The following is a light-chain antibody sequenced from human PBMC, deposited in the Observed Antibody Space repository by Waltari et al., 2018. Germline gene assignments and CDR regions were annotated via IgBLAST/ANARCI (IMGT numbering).Light chain of an antibody. Sequence: EIVLTQSPGAMSLSPGGIATLSCRATQIITNNYLAWYQQKPGQAPRLLIFGASNRATGIPDRFTGSGSGTDFTLTIYGLEPEDSAVYYCQQYANSPLTFGGGATVAIK. CDR1: QIITNNY. CDR3: QQYANSPLT. CDR2: GAS. J-gene: IGKJ4*01. V-gene: IGKV3-20*01.